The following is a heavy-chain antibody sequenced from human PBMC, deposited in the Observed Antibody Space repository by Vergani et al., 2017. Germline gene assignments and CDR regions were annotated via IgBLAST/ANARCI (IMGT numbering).Heavy chain of an antibody. CDR1: GDSIRGTNW. Sequence: QVQLQESGPGLVKPPGTLSLTCTVSGDSIRGTNWWTWVRQSPGKGLEWIGEIYYDGSTNYNPSLKSRVSISVDKSKKQFSLHLSSVTAADTAVYLCARNANYYLHSRNHPRDYYFYYWGRGTLVTVSS. CDR3: ARNANYYLHSRNHPRDYYFYY. V-gene: IGHV4-4*01. CDR2: IYYDGST. J-gene: IGHJ4*02. D-gene: IGHD3-22*01.